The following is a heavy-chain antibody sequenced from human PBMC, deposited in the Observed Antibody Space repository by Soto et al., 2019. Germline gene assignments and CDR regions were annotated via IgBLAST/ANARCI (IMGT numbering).Heavy chain of an antibody. D-gene: IGHD3-9*01. Sequence: GESLKISCKGSGYGFTSYWIGWVRQMPGKGLEWMGIIYPGDSDTRYSPSFQGQVTISADKSISTAYLQWSSLKASDTAMYYCARHGANYDILTGSTQYYYYGMDVWGQGTTVTVSS. CDR3: ARHGANYDILTGSTQYYYYGMDV. J-gene: IGHJ6*02. CDR2: IYPGDSDT. CDR1: GYGFTSYW. V-gene: IGHV5-51*01.